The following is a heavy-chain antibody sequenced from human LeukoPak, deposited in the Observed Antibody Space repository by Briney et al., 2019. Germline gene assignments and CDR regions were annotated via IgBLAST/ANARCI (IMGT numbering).Heavy chain of an antibody. CDR1: GFTFSSYA. CDR3: ASNLSDTIRYYYYYMDV. CDR2: ISGSGGST. J-gene: IGHJ6*03. Sequence: PGGSLRLSCAASGFTFSSYAMSWVRQAPGKGLEWVSAISGSGGSTYYADSVKGRFTISRDNSKNTLYLQMNSLRAEDTAVYYCASNLSDTIRYYYYYMDVWGKGTMVTVSS. D-gene: IGHD5-18*01. V-gene: IGHV3-23*01.